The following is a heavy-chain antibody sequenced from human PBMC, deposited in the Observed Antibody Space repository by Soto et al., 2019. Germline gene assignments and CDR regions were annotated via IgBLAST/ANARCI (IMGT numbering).Heavy chain of an antibody. CDR3: ARAQPVNIVVVPAAIGVGYYYGMDV. V-gene: IGHV1-69*06. Sequence: QVQLVQSGAEVKKPGSSVKVSCKASGGTFSSYAISWVRQAPGQGLEWMGGIIPIFGTANYAQKFQGRVTITADKSTSTAYMELSSLRSEDTAVYYCARAQPVNIVVVPAAIGVGYYYGMDVWGQGTTVTVSS. CDR2: IIPIFGTA. D-gene: IGHD2-2*02. J-gene: IGHJ6*02. CDR1: GGTFSSYA.